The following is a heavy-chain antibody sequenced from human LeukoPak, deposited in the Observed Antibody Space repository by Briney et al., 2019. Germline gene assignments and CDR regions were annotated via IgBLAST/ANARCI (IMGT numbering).Heavy chain of an antibody. CDR2: ISGSGGST. V-gene: IGHV3-23*01. D-gene: IGHD6-19*01. J-gene: IGHJ6*02. Sequence: PGGSLRLSCAASGFTFSSYAMSWVRQAPGKGLEWVSAISGSGGSTYYADSVKGRFTISRDNSKNTLYLQMNSLRAEDTAVYYCAKDRIAVAGSPFALPYYYYGMDVWGQGTTVTVSS. CDR1: GFTFSSYA. CDR3: AKDRIAVAGSPFALPYYYYGMDV.